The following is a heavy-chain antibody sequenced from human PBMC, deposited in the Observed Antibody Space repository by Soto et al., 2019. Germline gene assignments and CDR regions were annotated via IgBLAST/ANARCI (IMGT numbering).Heavy chain of an antibody. Sequence: EVQLLESGGGLVQPGGSLRLSCAASGFTFSSYAMNWVRQAPGKGLEWVSVISGSGGSTYYADAVKGRFTISRDNSKNTLDLQMNSLRAEDTAVYYCAKRTVGWYFDLWGRGTLVTVPS. CDR1: GFTFSSYA. D-gene: IGHD4-17*01. CDR3: AKRTVGWYFDL. CDR2: ISGSGGST. V-gene: IGHV3-23*01. J-gene: IGHJ2*01.